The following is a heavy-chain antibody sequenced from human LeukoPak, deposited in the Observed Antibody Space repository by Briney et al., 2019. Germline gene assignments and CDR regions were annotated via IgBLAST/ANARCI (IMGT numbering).Heavy chain of an antibody. J-gene: IGHJ5*02. D-gene: IGHD4-11*01. CDR3: AATVPNWFDP. CDR2: ISYDGSNK. Sequence: PGRSLRLPCAASGFTFSSYAMHWVRQAPGKGLEWVAVISYDGSNKYYADSVKGRFTISRDNSKNTLYLQMNSLRAEDTAVYYCAATVPNWFDPWGQGTLVTVSS. CDR1: GFTFSSYA. V-gene: IGHV3-30-3*01.